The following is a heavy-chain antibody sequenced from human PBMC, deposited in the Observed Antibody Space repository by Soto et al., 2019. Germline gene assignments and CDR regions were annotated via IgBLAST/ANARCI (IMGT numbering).Heavy chain of an antibody. V-gene: IGHV3-11*01. Sequence: GGSLRRSCAASGLTFSDFYMTWIRQAPGKGLEWLSYISNSGSTIYYSDSVKGRFTISRDNAKKSLYLQMNSLRAEDTAIYYCARANYDILTGYSDYWGQGTLVTVSS. CDR3: ARANYDILTGYSDY. J-gene: IGHJ4*02. CDR2: ISNSGSTI. D-gene: IGHD3-9*01. CDR1: GLTFSDFY.